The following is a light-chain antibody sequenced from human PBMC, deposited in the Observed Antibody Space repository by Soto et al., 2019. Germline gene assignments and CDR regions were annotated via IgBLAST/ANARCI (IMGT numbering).Light chain of an antibody. Sequence: DIQMTQSPSSLSASVGDRVTITCRASQSISSYLNWYQRKPGKPPKLLIYAASSLQSGVPSRFSGSGSGTDFTLTISSLQPEDFATYYCQQSYSTPYTFGQGTKLEIK. CDR1: QSISSY. CDR3: QQSYSTPYT. V-gene: IGKV1-39*01. J-gene: IGKJ2*01. CDR2: AAS.